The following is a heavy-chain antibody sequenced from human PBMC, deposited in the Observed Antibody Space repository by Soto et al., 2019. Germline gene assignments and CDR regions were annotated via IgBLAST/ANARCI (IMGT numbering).Heavy chain of an antibody. Sequence: SETLSLTCTVSGGSISSGDYYWSWIRQPPGKGLEWIGYIYYSGSTYYNPSLKSRVTISVDTSKNQFSLKLSSVTAADTAVYYCARGVIVVVPAALDYWGQGTLVTVSS. J-gene: IGHJ4*02. CDR1: GGSISSGDYY. CDR2: IYYSGST. CDR3: ARGVIVVVPAALDY. V-gene: IGHV4-30-4*01. D-gene: IGHD2-2*01.